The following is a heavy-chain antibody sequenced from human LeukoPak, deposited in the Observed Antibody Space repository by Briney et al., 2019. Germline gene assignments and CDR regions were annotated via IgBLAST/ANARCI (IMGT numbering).Heavy chain of an antibody. CDR2: ISTSGTT. D-gene: IGHD3-10*01. V-gene: IGHV4-4*07. J-gene: IGHJ4*02. CDR1: GGSIGNYY. CDR3: ARRHPYYYGSGTYSRED. Sequence: SETLSLTCTVSGGSIGNYYWNWIRQPAGKGPEWIGHISTSGTTNYHPSLKSRVTLSLDTSKNQFSLNLRSVTAADTAIYFCARRHPYYYGSGTYSREDWGQGTLVTVSS.